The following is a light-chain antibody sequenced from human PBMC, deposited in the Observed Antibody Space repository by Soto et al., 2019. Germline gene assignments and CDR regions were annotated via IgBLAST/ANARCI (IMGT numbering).Light chain of an antibody. CDR3: QKYTSAPFT. V-gene: IGKV1-27*01. CDR1: QGISNY. J-gene: IGKJ3*01. CDR2: AAS. Sequence: DIQMTQSPSSLSASVGDRVTITCRASQGISNYLAWYQQKPGKVPKLLIYAASTLQSGVPSRFSGGGSGTDFTRPISSLQPEDVATYYCQKYTSAPFTFGPGTKVDIK.